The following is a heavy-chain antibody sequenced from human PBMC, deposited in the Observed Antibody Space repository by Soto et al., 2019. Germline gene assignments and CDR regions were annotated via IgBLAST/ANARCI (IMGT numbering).Heavy chain of an antibody. CDR1: GFTFSSYG. V-gene: IGHV3-30*18. CDR2: ISYDGSNK. Sequence: QVQLVESGGGVVQPGRSLRLSCAASGFTFSSYGMHWVRQAPGKGLEWVAVISYDGSNKYYADSVKGRFTISRDNSKNTLYLQMNCLRAEDTAVYYCAKAVRSSFIDYWGQGTLVTVSS. J-gene: IGHJ4*02. CDR3: AKAVRSSFIDY.